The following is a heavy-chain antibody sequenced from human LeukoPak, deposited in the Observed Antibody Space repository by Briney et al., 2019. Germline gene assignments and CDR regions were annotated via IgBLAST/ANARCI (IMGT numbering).Heavy chain of an antibody. J-gene: IGHJ3*01. CDR2: IDYSGST. CDR3: ARDRRRELLHAFDV. Sequence: SETLSLTCTVSGGTISRNYWSWIRQPPEKGLEWIAYIDYSGSTNYNPSLKSRLTISLDASKNQFSLKLSSVTAADTAVYYCARDRRRELLHAFDVWGQGTMVTVSS. CDR1: GGTISRNY. D-gene: IGHD1-26*01. V-gene: IGHV4-59*01.